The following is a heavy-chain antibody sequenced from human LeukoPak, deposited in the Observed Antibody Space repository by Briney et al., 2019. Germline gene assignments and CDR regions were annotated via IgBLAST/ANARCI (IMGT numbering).Heavy chain of an antibody. V-gene: IGHV4-39*07. D-gene: IGHD6-19*01. CDR2: IYYSGST. CDR1: GGSISSSSYY. J-gene: IGHJ3*02. Sequence: SETLSLTCTASGGSISSSSYYWGWIRQPPGKGLEWIGSIYYSGSTYYNPSLKSRVTISVDTSKNRFSLKLSSVTAADTAVYYCARGTGAVAGHPDAFDIWGQGTMVTVSS. CDR3: ARGTGAVAGHPDAFDI.